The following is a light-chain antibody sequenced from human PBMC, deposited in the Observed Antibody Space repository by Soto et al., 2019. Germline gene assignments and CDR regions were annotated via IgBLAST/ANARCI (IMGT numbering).Light chain of an antibody. V-gene: IGKV1-33*01. CDR2: DAS. Sequence: DIQMTQSPSSLSASVGDRITITCQASQNVSRYLNWYQQTPGKAPNLLIYDASHLETGVPSRFSGRGSGTEFTFTITALQPEDIATYYCQQYVSLPLTFGQGTRLDIK. J-gene: IGKJ5*01. CDR3: QQYVSLPLT. CDR1: QNVSRY.